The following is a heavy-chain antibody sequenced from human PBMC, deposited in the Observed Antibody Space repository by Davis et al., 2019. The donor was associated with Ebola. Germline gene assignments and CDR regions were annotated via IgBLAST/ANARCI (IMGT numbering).Heavy chain of an antibody. CDR3: AGADWGASSHWYLDL. D-gene: IGHD7-27*01. CDR1: RFTFSDYY. J-gene: IGHJ2*01. CDR2: ISSSGEIT. Sequence: PGGSLRLSCAASRFTFSDYYMSWIRQAPGKGLEWVSSISSSGEITFYADSVKGRFTTSRDNSKNMLYLQMDSLRVEDTAVYYCAGADWGASSHWYLDLWGRGTLVTVSS. V-gene: IGHV3-11*01.